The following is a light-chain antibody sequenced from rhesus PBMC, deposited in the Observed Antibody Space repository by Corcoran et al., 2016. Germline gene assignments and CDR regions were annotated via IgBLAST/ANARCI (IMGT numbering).Light chain of an antibody. J-gene: IGKJ2*01. V-gene: IGKV1-43*02. Sequence: DIQMTQSPSSLSASVGDRVTITCRASQGISTYLYWYQQKPGKAPNRLIYAASSLEIGVPSRFSGSGSGTDFTLTISSLQPEDFATYYCLQYNSDPYSFGQGTKVEIK. CDR3: LQYNSDPYS. CDR1: QGISTY. CDR2: AAS.